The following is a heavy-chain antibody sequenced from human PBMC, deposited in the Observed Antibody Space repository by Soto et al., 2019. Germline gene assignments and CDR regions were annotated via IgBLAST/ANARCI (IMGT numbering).Heavy chain of an antibody. Sequence: EVQLLESGGDLVQPGGSLRLSCVVSGFTFNQYSMSWVRQTPGKGLEWVSSIIGANGDTSYADSVEGRFTISRNNSKNTLYLQMNSLTVGDTAVYYCAKDKVPAGAWDIDYWGQGTLVTVSS. CDR3: AKDKVPAGAWDIDY. V-gene: IGHV3-23*01. CDR1: GFTFNQYS. D-gene: IGHD2-2*01. J-gene: IGHJ4*02. CDR2: IIGANGDT.